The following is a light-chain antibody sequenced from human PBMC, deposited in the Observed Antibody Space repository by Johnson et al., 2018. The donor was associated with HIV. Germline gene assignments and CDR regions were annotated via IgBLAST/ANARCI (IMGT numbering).Light chain of an antibody. CDR3: GTWDSSLRSGF. CDR2: DNN. CDR1: TSNIGNNY. Sequence: QSVLSQPPSVSAAPGQKVTISCSGSTSNIGNNYVSWYQQLPGTAPKLLIYDNNKRPTGIPDRCSGSKSGTSATLGITGLLTGDEAYEYRGTWDSSLRSGFFGTGTKVTVL. V-gene: IGLV1-51*01. J-gene: IGLJ1*01.